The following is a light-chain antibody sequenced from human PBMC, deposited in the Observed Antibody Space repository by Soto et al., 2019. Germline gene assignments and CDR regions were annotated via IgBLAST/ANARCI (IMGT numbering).Light chain of an antibody. Sequence: DIQMTQSPSTLSASVGDSVTITCRASQNIASWLAWYQQRPGQAPKLLIYGASTSESGVPLRFSGSGSGTEFTLTIRSLQPGDFAIYYCHQYNTYAATFGQGTRLEIK. CDR1: QNIASW. CDR3: HQYNTYAAT. J-gene: IGKJ5*01. V-gene: IGKV1-5*01. CDR2: GAS.